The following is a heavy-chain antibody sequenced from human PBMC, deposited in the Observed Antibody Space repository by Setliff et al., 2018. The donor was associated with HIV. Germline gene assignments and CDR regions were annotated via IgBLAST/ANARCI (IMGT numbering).Heavy chain of an antibody. CDR2: ISSSSSTI. CDR3: ARSVIGYYYYGMDV. Sequence: GGSLRLSCAASGFTFSSYAMHWVRQAPGKGLEWVSYISSSSSTIYYADSVKGRFTISRDNSKNTLYLQMNSLRAEDTAVYYCARSVIGYYYYGMDVWGQGTLVTVSS. D-gene: IGHD3-10*01. CDR1: GFTFSSYA. J-gene: IGHJ6*02. V-gene: IGHV3-48*01.